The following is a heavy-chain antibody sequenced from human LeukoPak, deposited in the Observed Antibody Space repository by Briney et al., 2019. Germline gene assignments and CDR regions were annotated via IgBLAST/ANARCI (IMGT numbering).Heavy chain of an antibody. D-gene: IGHD3-22*01. J-gene: IGHJ4*02. CDR3: ARVEKIGNYYDSSMAFDY. Sequence: SETLSLTCTVSGGSISSSSYYWGWIRQPPGKGLEWIGSIYYSGSTYYNPSLKSRVTISVDTSKNQFSLKLSSVTAADTAVYYCARVEKIGNYYDSSMAFDYWGQGTLVTVSS. CDR2: IYYSGST. CDR1: GGSISSSSYY. V-gene: IGHV4-39*07.